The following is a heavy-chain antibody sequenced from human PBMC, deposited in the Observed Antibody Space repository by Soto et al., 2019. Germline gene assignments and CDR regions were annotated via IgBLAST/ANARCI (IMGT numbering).Heavy chain of an antibody. D-gene: IGHD2-21*02. J-gene: IGHJ4*02. V-gene: IGHV4-38-2*02. Sequence: SETLSLTCAVSGYSISSGYYWGWIRQPPGKGLEWIGSIYHSGSTYYNPSLKSRVTISGDTSKNQFSLKLSYVTAADTAVYYCAREPLVVTAINYFDYWGQGTLVTVSS. CDR2: IYHSGST. CDR3: AREPLVVTAINYFDY. CDR1: GYSISSGYY.